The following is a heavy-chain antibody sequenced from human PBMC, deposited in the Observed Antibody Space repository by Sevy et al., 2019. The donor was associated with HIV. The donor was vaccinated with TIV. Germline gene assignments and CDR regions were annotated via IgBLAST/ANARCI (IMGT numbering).Heavy chain of an antibody. D-gene: IGHD3-22*01. Sequence: ASVKVSCKASGGTFSNYAISWVRQAPGQGLEWMGGFIPMFDTANYAQKFQGKVTLTADGSTTTAYMEPSSLSFDDTAVYYCAGSYFVSSGYSPLFYYGMDVWGQGTTVTVSS. J-gene: IGHJ6*02. V-gene: IGHV1-69*13. CDR2: FIPMFDTA. CDR3: AGSYFVSSGYSPLFYYGMDV. CDR1: GGTFSNYA.